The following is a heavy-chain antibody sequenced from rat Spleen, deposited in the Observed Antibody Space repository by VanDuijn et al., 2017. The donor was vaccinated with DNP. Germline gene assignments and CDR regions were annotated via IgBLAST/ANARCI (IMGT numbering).Heavy chain of an antibody. CDR1: GFSLTSSG. J-gene: IGHJ3*01. Sequence: QVQLKESGPGLVQPSQTLSLTCTVSGFSLTSSGISWVRQPPGKGLEWIAAISNGGSTYYNSALKSRLSISRDTSKNQVFLKMNSLQTEDTAFYFCTREGTALFAYWGQGTLVTVSS. CDR3: TREGTALFAY. CDR2: ISNGGST. D-gene: IGHD1-11*01. V-gene: IGHV2S12*01.